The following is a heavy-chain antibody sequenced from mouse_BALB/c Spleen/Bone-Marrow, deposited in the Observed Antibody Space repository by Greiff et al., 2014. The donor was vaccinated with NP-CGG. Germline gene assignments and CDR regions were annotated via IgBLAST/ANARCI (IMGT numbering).Heavy chain of an antibody. CDR1: GYTFPSYW. V-gene: IGHV1S81*02. Sequence: QGQLKESWGEMVKPGGLGKLSCKASGYTFPSYWMHWGKQRPGQGLEGVGEINPSNGRTNYNEKFKSKATLTVDKSSSTAYMQLSSLTSEDSAVYYCARYATATYWFAYWGQGTLVTVSA. D-gene: IGHD1-2*01. CDR3: ARYATATYWFAY. J-gene: IGHJ3*01. CDR2: INPSNGRT.